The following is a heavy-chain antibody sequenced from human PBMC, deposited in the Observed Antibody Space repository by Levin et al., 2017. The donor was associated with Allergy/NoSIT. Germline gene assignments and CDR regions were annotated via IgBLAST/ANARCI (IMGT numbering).Heavy chain of an antibody. CDR3: ARRDSDGSNSFDY. J-gene: IGHJ4*02. D-gene: IGHD4-23*01. CDR2: IFPSDSDT. CDR1: GYSFTSYW. V-gene: IGHV5-51*01. Sequence: KVSCQASGYSFTSYWFGWVRQRPGKGLEWMGLIFPSDSDTRVSPSFQGQIIMSVDKSINTAYLQWSSLKASDSAMYYCARRDSDGSNSFDYWGQGTLVTVSS.